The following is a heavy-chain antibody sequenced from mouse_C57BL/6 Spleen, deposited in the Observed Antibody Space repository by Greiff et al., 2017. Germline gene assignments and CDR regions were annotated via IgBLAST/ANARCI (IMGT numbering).Heavy chain of an antibody. Sequence: QVQLQQPGAELVRPGSSVKLSCKASGYTFTSYWMDWVKQRPGQGLEWIGNIYPSDSETHYTQKFKDKATLTVDKSSSTAYMQLSSLTSEDSAVYYCARWLPPYYAMDYWGQGTSVTVSS. CDR3: ARWLPPYYAMDY. D-gene: IGHD2-2*01. CDR1: GYTFTSYW. V-gene: IGHV1-61*01. J-gene: IGHJ4*01. CDR2: IYPSDSET.